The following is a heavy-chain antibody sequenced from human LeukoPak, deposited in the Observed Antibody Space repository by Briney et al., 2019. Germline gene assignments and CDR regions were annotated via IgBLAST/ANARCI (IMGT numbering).Heavy chain of an antibody. CDR3: SVAGYFDTSGYYFDY. CDR1: GGSISSSSYY. CDR2: IYYSGST. D-gene: IGHD3-22*01. V-gene: IGHV4-39*07. Sequence: SETLSLTCTVSGGSISSSSYYWGWIRQPPGKGLEWIGSIYYSGSTYYNPSLKSRVTISVDTSKNQFSLKLTSVTAADTADCATSVAGYFDTSGYYFDYWGQGTLVTVSS. J-gene: IGHJ4*02.